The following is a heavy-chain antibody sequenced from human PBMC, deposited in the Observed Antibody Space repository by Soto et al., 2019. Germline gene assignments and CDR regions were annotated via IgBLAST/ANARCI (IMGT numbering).Heavy chain of an antibody. V-gene: IGHV3-30*03. Sequence: QVQLVESGGGVVQPGRSLRLSCAASGYTFSSYGIHWVRQAPGKGLEWVAVTSYDGSNKYYADSVKGRFTISRDNSKNTVYLQMNSLRAEDTAVYYCARDKFRLDKYSYYGQDDWGQGTTVTVSS. D-gene: IGHD2-2*03. CDR1: GYTFSSYG. J-gene: IGHJ6*02. CDR3: ARDKFRLDKYSYYGQDD. CDR2: TSYDGSNK.